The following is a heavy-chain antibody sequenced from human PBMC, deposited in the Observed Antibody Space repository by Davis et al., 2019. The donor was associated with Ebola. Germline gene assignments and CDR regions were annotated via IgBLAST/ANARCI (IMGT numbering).Heavy chain of an antibody. J-gene: IGHJ5*02. V-gene: IGHV3-64*04. CDR2: ISSNGGST. Sequence: GGSLRLSCSASGFTFSSYAMHWVRQAPGKGLEYVSAISSNGGSTYYADSVKGRFTISRDNSKNTLYLQMNSLRAEDTAVYYCARDRGYSSGWYGDWFDPWGQGTLVTVSS. CDR3: ARDRGYSSGWYGDWFDP. D-gene: IGHD6-19*01. CDR1: GFTFSSYA.